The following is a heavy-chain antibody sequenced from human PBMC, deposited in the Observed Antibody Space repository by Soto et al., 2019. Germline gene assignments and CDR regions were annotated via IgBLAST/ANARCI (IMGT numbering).Heavy chain of an antibody. CDR1: GGSFSGYY. V-gene: IGHV4-34*01. CDR2: INHSGST. Sequence: QVPLQQWGAGLLKPSETPSLTCAVYGGSFSGYYCSWIRPPPGKGPEWIGEINHSGSTNYNPSLKWPVTISVYTSKNEFYLNLSSVTAADTAVYYCAISGIAAAGKRGALGIWGQGTMVNVAA. CDR3: AISGIAAAGKRGALGI. J-gene: IGHJ3*02. D-gene: IGHD6-13*01.